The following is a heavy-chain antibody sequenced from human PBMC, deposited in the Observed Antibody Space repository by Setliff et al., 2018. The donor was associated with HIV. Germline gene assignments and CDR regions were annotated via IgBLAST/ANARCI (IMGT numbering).Heavy chain of an antibody. CDR2: IKVGNGDT. D-gene: IGHD3-10*01. V-gene: IGHV1-3*01. J-gene: IGHJ4*01. CDR1: GYTFTTYS. Sequence: WASVKVSCKASGYTFTTYSLHWVRQAPGQSLEWMGWIKVGNGDTKYRQGLQGRITITRDTSANTAYMELSRLRSDDTAVYFCVRGALLAAFDFDHWGHGTLVTVSS. CDR3: VRGALLAAFDFDH.